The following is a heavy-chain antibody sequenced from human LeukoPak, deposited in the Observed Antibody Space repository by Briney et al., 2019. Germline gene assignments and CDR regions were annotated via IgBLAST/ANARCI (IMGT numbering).Heavy chain of an antibody. J-gene: IGHJ6*03. D-gene: IGHD3-3*01. V-gene: IGHV4-39*01. CDR1: GGSMRNENYD. CDR3: ARHFHYDFWSGYYRQNTDHRDHYYYMDV. CDR2: ISYSGSA. Sequence: SETLSLICIISGGSMRNENYDWGWIRQPPGKGFEWIGTISYSGSADYNPSLKSRVTMSVDTSKNEFSLKLISVPAADTAVYYCARHFHYDFWSGYYRQNTDHRDHYYYMDVWGRGTTVTVSS.